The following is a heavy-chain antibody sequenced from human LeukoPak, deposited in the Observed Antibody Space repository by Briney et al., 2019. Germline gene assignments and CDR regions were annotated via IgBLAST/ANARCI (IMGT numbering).Heavy chain of an antibody. J-gene: IGHJ4*02. D-gene: IGHD4-11*01. CDR2: IASTVGGST. CDR1: GFTFSSST. V-gene: IGHV3-23*01. CDR3: AITGVRDFDS. Sequence: GGSLRLSCAASGFTFSSSTMTWVRQAPGQGLDWVSSIASTVGGSTYCADSVKGRFTISRDNSKNTLYLQMNSLRAEDTAVYYCAITGVRDFDSWGQGTLVTVSS.